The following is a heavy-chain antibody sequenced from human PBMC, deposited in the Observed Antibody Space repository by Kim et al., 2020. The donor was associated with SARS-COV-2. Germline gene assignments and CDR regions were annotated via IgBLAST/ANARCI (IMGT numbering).Heavy chain of an antibody. J-gene: IGHJ4*02. D-gene: IGHD2-21*02. CDR2: IRSKIDGGTT. Sequence: GGSLRLSCAASGFTFTKVWLSWVRQAPGTGLEWVGRIRSKIDGGTTDYAAPVKGRFTISRDDSKNTLYLQMNGLTTEDTAVYYCTTDWERIGGLGDGDTCYPAALWDQGTLVTVSS. V-gene: IGHV3-15*01. CDR3: TTDWERIGGLGDGDTCYPAAL. CDR1: GFTFTKVW.